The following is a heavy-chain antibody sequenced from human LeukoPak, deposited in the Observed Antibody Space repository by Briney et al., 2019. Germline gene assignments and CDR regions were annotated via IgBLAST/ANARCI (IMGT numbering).Heavy chain of an antibody. CDR1: GDSVSSNSAA. V-gene: IGHV6-1*01. D-gene: IGHD6-13*01. J-gene: IGHJ5*02. Sequence: SQTLSLTCAISGDSVSSNSAAWNWIRQSPSRGLEWLGRTYFRSKWYNDYAVSVRSRISINADTSKNQFSLQLNSVTPEDTAVYYCARGVAAPGTGGLSWFDPWGQGTLVTVSS. CDR3: ARGVAAPGTGGLSWFDP. CDR2: TYFRSKWYN.